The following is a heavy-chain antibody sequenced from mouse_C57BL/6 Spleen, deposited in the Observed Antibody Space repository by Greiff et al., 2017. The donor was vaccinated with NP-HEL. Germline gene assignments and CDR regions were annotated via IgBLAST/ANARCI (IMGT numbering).Heavy chain of an antibody. CDR3: AFITTIPFAY. Sequence: VQLQQSGAELVRPGTSVKVSCKASGYAFTNYLIEWVKQRPGQGLEWIGVINPGSGSTNYNEKFKGKATLTADKSSSTAYMQLSRLTSEDSAVAFCAFITTIPFAYWGQGTLVTVSA. CDR1: GYAFTNYL. J-gene: IGHJ3*01. CDR2: INPGSGST. D-gene: IGHD1-1*01. V-gene: IGHV1-54*01.